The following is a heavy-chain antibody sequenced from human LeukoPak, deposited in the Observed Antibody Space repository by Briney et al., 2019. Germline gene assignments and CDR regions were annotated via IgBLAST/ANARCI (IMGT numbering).Heavy chain of an antibody. CDR2: IYTSGST. Sequence: SETLSLTCTVPGGSISSYYWSWIRQPAGKGLEWIGRIYTSGSTNYNPSLKSRVTMSVDTSKNQFSLKLSSVTAADTAVYYCARSGYDYYYYYYMDVWGKGTTVTVSS. D-gene: IGHD5-12*01. J-gene: IGHJ6*03. CDR1: GGSISSYY. V-gene: IGHV4-4*07. CDR3: ARSGYDYYYYYYMDV.